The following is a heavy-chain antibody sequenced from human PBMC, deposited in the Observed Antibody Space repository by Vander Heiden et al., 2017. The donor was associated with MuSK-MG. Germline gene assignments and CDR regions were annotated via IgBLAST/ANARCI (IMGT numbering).Heavy chain of an antibody. J-gene: IGHJ4*02. V-gene: IGHV3-9*01. CDR2: ISWNSNTI. CDR3: AKVPPKGIVAAGTFDS. CDR1: GFTFNDYA. D-gene: IGHD6-13*01. Sequence: EVQLVESGGGLVQPGRSLRLSCAASGFTFNDYAMHWVRQAPGKGLEWVSGISWNSNTIGYADSVKGRFTISRDNAKNSLYLQMNSLRAEETALYYCAKVPPKGIVAAGTFDSWGQGTLVTVSS.